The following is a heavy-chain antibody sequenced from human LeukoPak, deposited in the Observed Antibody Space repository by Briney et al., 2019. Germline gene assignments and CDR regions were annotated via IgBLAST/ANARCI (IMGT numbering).Heavy chain of an antibody. CDR1: GFTFSSYS. D-gene: IGHD3-10*01. J-gene: IGHJ4*02. Sequence: PGGSLRLSCAASGFTFSSYSMNWVRQAPGKGLEWVSSISSSSSYIYYADSVKGRFTISRDNSKNTLYLQMNSLRPEDTAVYYCTNLPLVRGVISAVVYWGQGILVTVSS. V-gene: IGHV3-21*01. CDR3: TNLPLVRGVISAVVY. CDR2: ISSSSSYI.